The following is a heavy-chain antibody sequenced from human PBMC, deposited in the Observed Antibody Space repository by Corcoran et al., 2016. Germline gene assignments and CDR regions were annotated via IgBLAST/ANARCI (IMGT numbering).Heavy chain of an antibody. CDR3: ARGPYCSSTSCRLDY. Sequence: QQQESGPGLVKPSETLSLTCTVSGYSISSGYYWGWIRQPPGKGLEWIGSIYHSGSTYYNPSLRSRVTISVDTSKNQLSLKLSSVTAADTAVYYCARGPYCSSTSCRLDYWGQGTLVTVSS. V-gene: IGHV4-38-2*02. J-gene: IGHJ4*02. CDR1: GYSISSGYY. CDR2: IYHSGST. D-gene: IGHD2-2*01.